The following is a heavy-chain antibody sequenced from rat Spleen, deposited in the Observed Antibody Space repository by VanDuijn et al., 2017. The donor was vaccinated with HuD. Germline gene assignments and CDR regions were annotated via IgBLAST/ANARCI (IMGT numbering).Heavy chain of an antibody. Sequence: EVQLVESGGGLVQPGRSLKLSCVASGFTFSNYDMAWVRQAPTKGLEWVASISSSGGSTYYRDSVKGRFTISRDNAKNTQYLQMDSLRSEDTATYYCTRGYVMDAWGQGASVTVSS. V-gene: IGHV5S13*01. J-gene: IGHJ4*01. CDR3: TRGYVMDA. CDR2: ISSSGGST. CDR1: GFTFSNYD.